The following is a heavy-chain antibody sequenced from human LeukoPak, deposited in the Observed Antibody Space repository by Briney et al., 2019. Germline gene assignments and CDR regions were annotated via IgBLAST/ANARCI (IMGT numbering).Heavy chain of an antibody. CDR1: GFSFGSHE. V-gene: IGHV3-48*03. D-gene: IGHD1-26*01. Sequence: PGRSLRLSCAASGFSFGSHEISSVRQAPGKGLECGSYISSSVSTISYADSVKGRFTIPRDPATTSLYLKLKSMRTEDTSVYYCARVLESVGEPFDYWGQGNLVTVSS. CDR2: ISSSVSTI. J-gene: IGHJ4*02. CDR3: ARVLESVGEPFDY.